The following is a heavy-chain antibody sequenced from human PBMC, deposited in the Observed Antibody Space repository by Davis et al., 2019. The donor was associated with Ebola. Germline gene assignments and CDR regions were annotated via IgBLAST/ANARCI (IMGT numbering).Heavy chain of an antibody. J-gene: IGHJ6*03. CDR2: ISGSGDNT. D-gene: IGHD2-2*02. CDR3: AKAGVEGCTTSATCYTYNYYYMDV. CDR1: GFSFSNYA. Sequence: PGGSLRLSCAASGFSFSNYAMGWVRQAPGKGLEWVSTISGSGDNTYYADSVKGRFTISRDNSKNTLHVQMYSLRAEDTALYFCAKAGVEGCTTSATCYTYNYYYMDVWGKGTTVTVSS. V-gene: IGHV3-23*01.